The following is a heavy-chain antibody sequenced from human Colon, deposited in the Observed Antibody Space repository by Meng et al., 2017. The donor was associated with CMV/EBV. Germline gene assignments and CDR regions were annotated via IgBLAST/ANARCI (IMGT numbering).Heavy chain of an antibody. V-gene: IGHV3-9*01. D-gene: IGHD2-8*02. CDR3: ARTRGSRVYDALDV. Sequence: SLKISCAASGFTFDDYSMYWVRQPPGKGLEWVSSISWNSGSFGYADSVKGRFTMSRDNKKNSLTLEMKSLTVEDTASYHCARTRGSRVYDALDVWGQGTTVTVSS. J-gene: IGHJ6*02. CDR1: GFTFDDYS. CDR2: ISWNSGSF.